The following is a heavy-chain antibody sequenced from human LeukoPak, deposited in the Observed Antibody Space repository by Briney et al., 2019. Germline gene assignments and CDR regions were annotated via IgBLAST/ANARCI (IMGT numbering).Heavy chain of an antibody. CDR2: ISWNSGSI. J-gene: IGHJ4*02. D-gene: IGHD3-22*01. Sequence: GGSLRLSCAASGFTFDDYAMRWVRQAPGKGLEWVSGISWNSGSIGYADSVKGRFTISRDSAKNSLYLQMNSLRAEDTALYYCAKDIRDYYDSSGYLNYFDYWGQGTLVTVSS. V-gene: IGHV3-9*01. CDR1: GFTFDDYA. CDR3: AKDIRDYYDSSGYLNYFDY.